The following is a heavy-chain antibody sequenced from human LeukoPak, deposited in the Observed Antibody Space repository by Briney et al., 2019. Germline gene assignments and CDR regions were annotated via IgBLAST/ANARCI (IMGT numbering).Heavy chain of an antibody. D-gene: IGHD3-3*01. CDR3: ARFNDFWSGYKEGHDY. J-gene: IGHJ4*02. CDR2: INHSGST. V-gene: IGHV4-34*01. CDR1: GGSFSGYY. Sequence: SETLSLTCAVYGGSFSGYYRSWIRQPPGKGLEWIGEINHSGSTIYNPSLKSRVTISVDTSKNQFSLKLSSVTAADTAVYYCARFNDFWSGYKEGHDYWGQGTLVTVSS.